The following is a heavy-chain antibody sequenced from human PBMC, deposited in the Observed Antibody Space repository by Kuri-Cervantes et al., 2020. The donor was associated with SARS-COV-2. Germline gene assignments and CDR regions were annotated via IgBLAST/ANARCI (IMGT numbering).Heavy chain of an antibody. CDR3: ARYNDILTGYYPMVYYYYGMDV. D-gene: IGHD3-9*01. CDR2: ISSSSSYI. CDR1: GFTFSSYS. J-gene: IGHJ6*02. Sequence: GESLKISCAASGFTFSSYSMNWVRQAPGKGLEWVSSISSSSSYIYYADSVKGRFTISRDNAKNSLYLQMNSLRAEDTAVYYCARYNDILTGYYPMVYYYYGMDVWGQGTMVTVSS. V-gene: IGHV3-21*01.